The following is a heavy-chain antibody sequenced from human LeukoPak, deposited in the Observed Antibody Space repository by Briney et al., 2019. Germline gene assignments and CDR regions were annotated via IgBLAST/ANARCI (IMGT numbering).Heavy chain of an antibody. CDR3: ARGRTSYFDY. V-gene: IGHV4-34*01. CDR1: GGSFSGYY. J-gene: IGHJ4*02. CDR2: INHSGST. Sequence: PSETLSLTCAVYGGSFSGYYWSWIPQPPGKGREWIGEINHSGSTNYNPSLKSRVTISVDTSKNQFSLKLSSVTAADTAVYYCARGRTSYFDYWGQGTLVTVSS.